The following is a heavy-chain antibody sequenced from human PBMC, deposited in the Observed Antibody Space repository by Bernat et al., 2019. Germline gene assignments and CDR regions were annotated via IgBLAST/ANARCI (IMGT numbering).Heavy chain of an antibody. CDR3: VRGSGAAGTVCYYGLDV. J-gene: IGHJ6*02. CDR1: GGSISNFY. Sequence: QVQLQESGPGLVKPSETLSLTCTVSGGSISNFYWSWIRQPPGKGLEWIGNIYYSGSTNYSPSLKSRVIISIDTSKNQFSLKLTSVTAADTAVYYCVRGSGAAGTVCYYGLDVWGQGTTVTVSS. D-gene: IGHD6-13*01. CDR2: IYYSGST. V-gene: IGHV4-59*01.